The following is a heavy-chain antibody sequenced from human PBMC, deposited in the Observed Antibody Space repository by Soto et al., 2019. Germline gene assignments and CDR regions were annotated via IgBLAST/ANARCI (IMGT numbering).Heavy chain of an antibody. CDR1: GGSISSSSYY. Sequence: SETLSLTCTVSGGSISSSSYYWGWIRQPPGKGLEWIGSIYYSGSTYYNPSLKSRVTISVDTSKNRFSLKLSSVTAADTAVYYCARRGYCSSTSCSRGDLDYWGQGTLVTVSS. J-gene: IGHJ4*02. CDR3: ARRGYCSSTSCSRGDLDY. CDR2: IYYSGST. V-gene: IGHV4-39*01. D-gene: IGHD2-2*01.